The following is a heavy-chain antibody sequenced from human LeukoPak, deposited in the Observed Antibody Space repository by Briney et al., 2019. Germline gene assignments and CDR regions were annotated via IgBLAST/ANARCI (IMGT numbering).Heavy chain of an antibody. CDR2: MNPNSGNT. CDR1: GYTFTNYD. J-gene: IGHJ4*02. D-gene: IGHD5-12*01. CDR3: ARGGYEPYGGHFDY. Sequence: ASVKVSCKASGYTFTNYDINWVRQATGQGLEWMGWMNPNSGNTGYAQKFQGRVTITKNTSISTAYMELSSLRSEDTAVYYCARGGYEPYGGHFDYWGQGTLVTVSS. V-gene: IGHV1-8*03.